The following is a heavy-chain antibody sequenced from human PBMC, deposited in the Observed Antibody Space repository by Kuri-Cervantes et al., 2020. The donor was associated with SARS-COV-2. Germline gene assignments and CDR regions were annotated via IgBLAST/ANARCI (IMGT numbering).Heavy chain of an antibody. CDR2: ISSSSSTI. D-gene: IGHD3-3*01. CDR3: AKGLYYDFWSGYLSYYGMDV. CDR1: GFTFSSYS. J-gene: IGHJ6*02. Sequence: GGSLRLSCAASGFTFSSYSMNWVRQAPGKGLEWVPYISSSSSTIYYADSVKGRFTISRDNSKNTLYLQMNSLRAEDTAVYYCAKGLYYDFWSGYLSYYGMDVWGQGTTVTVSS. V-gene: IGHV3-48*01.